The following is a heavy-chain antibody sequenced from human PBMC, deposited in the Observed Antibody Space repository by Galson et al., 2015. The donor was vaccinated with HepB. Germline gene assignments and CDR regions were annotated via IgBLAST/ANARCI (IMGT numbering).Heavy chain of an antibody. J-gene: IGHJ4*02. CDR1: GFSLTTTGVG. V-gene: IGHV2-5*02. D-gene: IGHD3-16*02. CDR2: IYWDDDK. CDR3: AYSSRRYYFDF. Sequence: PALVKPTQTPTLTCTFSGFSLTTTGVGVGWFRQPPGKALEWLALIYWDDDKRYSPSLKRRLTLSRDTSKNQVVLTVTNMDPVDSATYFCAYSSRRYYFDFWGQGTLVTVSS.